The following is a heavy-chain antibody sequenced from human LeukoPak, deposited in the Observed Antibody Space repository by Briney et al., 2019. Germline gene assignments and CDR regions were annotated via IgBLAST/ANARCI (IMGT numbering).Heavy chain of an antibody. V-gene: IGHV3-11*04. D-gene: IGHD4-17*01. J-gene: IGHJ4*02. CDR2: ISSSGSTI. CDR1: GFTFSDYY. Sequence: PGGSLRLSCAASGFTFSDYYMIWIRQAPGKGREGCSYISSSGSTIYYADSVRGRFTITTDNAKDSLYLQMNSLRAEDTAVYYCARVGTDYRNFDYWGQGTLVTVSS. CDR3: ARVGTDYRNFDY.